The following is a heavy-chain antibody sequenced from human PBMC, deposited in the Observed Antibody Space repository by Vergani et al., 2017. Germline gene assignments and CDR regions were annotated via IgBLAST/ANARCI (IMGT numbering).Heavy chain of an antibody. V-gene: IGHV4-31*03. CDR1: GGSISSGDYY. CDR3: ASGSFREYYFDY. CDR2: IYYSGST. D-gene: IGHD1-26*01. Sequence: QVQLQESGPGLVKPSQTLSLTCTVPGGSISSGDYYWSWIRQAPGKGLEWIGYIYYSGSTYYNPSLKSRVTISVDTSTNQFSLKLISVTAADTAVYYCASGSFREYYFDYWGQGTLVTVSS. J-gene: IGHJ4*02.